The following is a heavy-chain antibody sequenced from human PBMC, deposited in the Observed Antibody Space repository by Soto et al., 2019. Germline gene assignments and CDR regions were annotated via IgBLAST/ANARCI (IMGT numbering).Heavy chain of an antibody. V-gene: IGHV4-31*11. CDR1: GGSIRSGGEH. Sequence: PSEAVSVTCAVWGGSIRSGGEHWRWICRHSGKGLEWIGYIYYSGITYYNPSLKSRVTTSVDTSKNQFSLKLSSVTAADTAVYYCARLDVWGQGTTVT. CDR3: ARLDV. CDR2: IYYSGIT. J-gene: IGHJ6*02.